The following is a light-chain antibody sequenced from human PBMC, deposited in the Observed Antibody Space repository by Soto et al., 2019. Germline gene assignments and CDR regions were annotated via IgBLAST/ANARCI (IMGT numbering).Light chain of an antibody. V-gene: IGLV2-14*01. CDR3: SSYSTTSFFV. Sequence: QSALTQPASVSGSPGQSITISCTGTSSDVGGYNYVSWYQQYPGKAPQLMIFDVNDRPSGVSYRFSGSKSGNTASLTISGLQAEDEAHYYCSSYSTTSFFVFGTGTKVTV. CDR2: DVN. J-gene: IGLJ1*01. CDR1: SSDVGGYNY.